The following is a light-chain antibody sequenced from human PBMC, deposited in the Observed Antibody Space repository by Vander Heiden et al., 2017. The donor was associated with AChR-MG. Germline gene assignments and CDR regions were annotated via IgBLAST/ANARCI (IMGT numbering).Light chain of an antibody. CDR2: DVN. CDR3: CSYAGSYTWV. J-gene: IGLJ3*02. Sequence: QSALTQPRSVSGSPGQSVTISCTGTSSDVGAYKYVSWYQQHPGKAPKLMIYDVNKRPSGVPDRFSGSKSGNTASLTISGLQAEDEADYYCCSYAGSYTWVFGGGTKL. CDR1: SSDVGAYKY. V-gene: IGLV2-11*01.